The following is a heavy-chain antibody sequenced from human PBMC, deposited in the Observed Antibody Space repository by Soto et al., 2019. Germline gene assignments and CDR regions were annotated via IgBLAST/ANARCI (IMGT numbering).Heavy chain of an antibody. J-gene: IGHJ1*01. V-gene: IGHV4-4*02. D-gene: IGHD3-10*01. CDR1: GASMSNSYW. CDR3: ARVASNRGFIDAAIFH. Sequence: QVQLQESGPGLVKPSGTLSLTCVVSGASMSNSYWWGCVRQPPGKGLEWVGEVFHSGNTSYNPSLKSRLTMSVDKSNNQFSLTLSSVTAADTAIYYCARVASNRGFIDAAIFHWGQGILVTVSS. CDR2: VFHSGNT.